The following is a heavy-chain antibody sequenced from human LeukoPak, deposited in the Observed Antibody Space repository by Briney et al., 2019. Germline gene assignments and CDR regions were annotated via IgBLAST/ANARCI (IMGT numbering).Heavy chain of an antibody. CDR2: IKQDGSEK. Sequence: SGGSLRLSCAASGFTFSSYSMNWVRQAPGKGLEWVANIKQDGSEKYYVDSVKGRFTISRDNAKNSLYLQMNSLRAEDTAVYYCAREGYSSGWYDYWGQGTLVTVSS. CDR1: GFTFSSYS. V-gene: IGHV3-7*01. CDR3: AREGYSSGWYDY. D-gene: IGHD6-19*01. J-gene: IGHJ4*02.